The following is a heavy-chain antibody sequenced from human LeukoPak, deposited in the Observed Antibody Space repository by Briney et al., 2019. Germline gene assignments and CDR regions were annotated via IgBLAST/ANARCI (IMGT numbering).Heavy chain of an antibody. V-gene: IGHV3-48*03. CDR1: GFTFSSYE. J-gene: IGHJ4*02. D-gene: IGHD5-24*01. Sequence: PGGSLRLSCAASGFTFSSYEMNWVRQAPGKGLEWVSYISSSGSTIYYADSVKGRFTISRDNAKNSLYRQMNSLRAEDTAVYYCARGSGRWLQMGGFDYWGQGTLVTVSS. CDR2: ISSSGSTI. CDR3: ARGSGRWLQMGGFDY.